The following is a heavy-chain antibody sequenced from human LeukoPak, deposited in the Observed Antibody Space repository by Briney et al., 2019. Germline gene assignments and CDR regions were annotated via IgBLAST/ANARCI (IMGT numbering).Heavy chain of an antibody. CDR2: IYYSGST. D-gene: IGHD3-22*01. CDR1: GGSISSYY. V-gene: IGHV4-59*01. Sequence: KPSETLSLTCTVSGGSISSYYWSWIRQPPGKGLEWIGYIYYSGSTNYNPSLKSRVTISVDTFKNQFSLKLSSVTAADTAVYYCAREEIDSSGSYYFDYWGQGTLVTVSS. CDR3: AREEIDSSGSYYFDY. J-gene: IGHJ4*02.